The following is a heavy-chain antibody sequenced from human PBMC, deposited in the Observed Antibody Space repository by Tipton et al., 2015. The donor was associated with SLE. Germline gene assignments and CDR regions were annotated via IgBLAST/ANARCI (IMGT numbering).Heavy chain of an antibody. V-gene: IGHV4-34*01. D-gene: IGHD6-13*01. Sequence: TLSLTCAVYGGSFSGYYWSWIRQPPGKGLEWIGEINHNGGTNYNPSLKSRVTISVDTSKKQFSLKLSSVTAADTAVYYCARVVKGSSWYWFDPWGQGTLVTVSS. J-gene: IGHJ5*02. CDR2: INHNGGT. CDR3: ARVVKGSSWYWFDP. CDR1: GGSFSGYY.